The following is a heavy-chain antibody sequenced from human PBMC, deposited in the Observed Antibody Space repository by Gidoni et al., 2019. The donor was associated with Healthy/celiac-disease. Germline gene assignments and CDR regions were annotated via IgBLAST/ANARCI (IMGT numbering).Heavy chain of an antibody. CDR2: ISWNSGSI. V-gene: IGHV3-9*01. D-gene: IGHD5-18*01. CDR1: GFTFDDYA. J-gene: IGHJ6*02. Sequence: EVQLVESGGGLVQPGRSLRLSCAASGFTFDDYAMHWVRQAPGKGLGWFAGISWNSGSIGYADSVKGRFTISRDNAKNSLYLQMNSLRAEDTALYYCAKDMQGADTPPNYYYGMDVWGQGTTVTVSS. CDR3: AKDMQGADTPPNYYYGMDV.